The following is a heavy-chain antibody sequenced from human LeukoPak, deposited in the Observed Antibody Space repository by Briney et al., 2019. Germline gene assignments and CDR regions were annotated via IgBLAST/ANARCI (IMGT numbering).Heavy chain of an antibody. CDR2: ISSSGSTI. CDR3: ARGRGGYSGYAALDY. D-gene: IGHD5-12*01. V-gene: IGHV3-48*03. CDR1: GFTFSSYE. Sequence: GGSLRLSCAASGFTFSSYEMDWVRQAPGKGLEWLSYISSSGSTIYYADSLKGRFTISRDNAKNSLYLQMNSLRAEDTAVYYCARGRGGYSGYAALDYWGQGTLVTVSS. J-gene: IGHJ4*02.